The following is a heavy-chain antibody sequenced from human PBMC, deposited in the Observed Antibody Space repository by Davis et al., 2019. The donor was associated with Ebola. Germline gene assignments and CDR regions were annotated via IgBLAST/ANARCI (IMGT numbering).Heavy chain of an antibody. CDR1: GGSISSGAYS. Sequence: MPSETLSLTCSVSGGSISSGAYSWTWIRQPPGKGLEWIGYILHIGNTYYNPSLNHRVTISVDRSQNQFSLKLSSVTAADTAVYYCARGNHDFWSGFPTTRLEYWGQGTLVTVSS. CDR3: ARGNHDFWSGFPTTRLEY. V-gene: IGHV4-30-2*01. J-gene: IGHJ4*02. CDR2: ILHIGNT. D-gene: IGHD3-3*01.